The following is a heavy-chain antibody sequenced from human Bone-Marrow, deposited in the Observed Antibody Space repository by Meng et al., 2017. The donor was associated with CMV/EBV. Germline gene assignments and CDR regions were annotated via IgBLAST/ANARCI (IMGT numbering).Heavy chain of an antibody. CDR2: ISGSGGST. CDR1: GFTFSSYA. Sequence: GGSLRLSCAASGFTFSSYAMSWVRQAPGKGLEWVSAISGSGGSTYYADSVKGRFTISRDNSKNTLYLQMNSLRAEDTAVYYCAYVEINVPAAMVDVTPELDAFDIWGQGTMVTVSS. V-gene: IGHV3-23*01. CDR3: AYVEINVPAAMVDVTPELDAFDI. J-gene: IGHJ3*02. D-gene: IGHD2-2*01.